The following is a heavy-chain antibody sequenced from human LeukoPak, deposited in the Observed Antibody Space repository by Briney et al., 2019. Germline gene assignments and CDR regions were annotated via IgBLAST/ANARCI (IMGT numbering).Heavy chain of an antibody. CDR3: ARLVGVTAIGVGTWFDP. V-gene: IGHV4-30-4*08. Sequence: QSSETLSLTCTVSGGYIRSTSYYWGWIRQPPGRGLEWIAYIYYSGITYYNPSLKSRVTISLDTSKNQFSLKLSSVTAADTAVYYCARLVGVTAIGVGTWFDPWGQGTLVTVSS. D-gene: IGHD2-21*02. J-gene: IGHJ5*02. CDR1: GGYIRSTSYY. CDR2: IYYSGIT.